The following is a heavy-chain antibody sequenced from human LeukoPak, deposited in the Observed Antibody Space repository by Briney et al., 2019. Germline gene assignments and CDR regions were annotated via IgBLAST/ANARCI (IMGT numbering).Heavy chain of an antibody. V-gene: IGHV4-59*11. CDR3: VRQSMWNWYFDL. CDR2: IYYSGST. CDR1: CVPMSSQY. Sequence: PAETLSLTCCVSCVPMSSQYWSWLRQPPGRGVEGLGYIYYSGSTNYNPSLKRRVTISVGTSKNQFSLKLRSVTAADTAVYYCVRQSMWNWYFDLWGRGTLVSASS. D-gene: IGHD2-21*01. J-gene: IGHJ2*01.